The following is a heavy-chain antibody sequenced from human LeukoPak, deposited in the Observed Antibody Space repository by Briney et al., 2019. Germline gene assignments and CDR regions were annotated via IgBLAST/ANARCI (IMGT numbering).Heavy chain of an antibody. CDR2: IYISGYT. D-gene: IGHD5-24*01. CDR3: ARRGRWLQFRPPFDY. J-gene: IGHJ4*02. Sequence: SETLSLTCTVSGGSISSYYWSWIRQPAGKGLEWIGRIYISGYTNYNPSLKSRVTMSVDTSKNQFSLRLTSVTAADTAVYYCARRGRWLQFRPPFDYWRQGTLVTVSS. V-gene: IGHV4-4*07. CDR1: GGSISSYY.